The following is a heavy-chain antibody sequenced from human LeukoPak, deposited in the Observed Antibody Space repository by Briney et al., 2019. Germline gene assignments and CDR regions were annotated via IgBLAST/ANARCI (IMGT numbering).Heavy chain of an antibody. V-gene: IGHV3-21*01. CDR3: ARDGHFDY. J-gene: IGHJ4*02. CDR1: GFTFSNCG. CDR2: IRSSSSYI. Sequence: PGGSLRLSCAASGFTFSNCGMSWVRQAPGKGLEWVSSIRSSSSYIYYADSVKGRFTISRDNARKSLYLQMNSLRAEDTAVYYCARDGHFDYWGQGTLVTVSS.